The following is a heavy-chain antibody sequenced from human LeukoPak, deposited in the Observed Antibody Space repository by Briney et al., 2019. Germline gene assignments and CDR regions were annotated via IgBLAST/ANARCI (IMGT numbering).Heavy chain of an antibody. Sequence: GGSLRLSCAVSGLTFSGFWMSWSRQAPGKGLEWVASINSDGSEGYYADVVKGRFTISRDNAKNSLYLQINSLRAEDTAVYYCARSSYSSSSSVWGQGTMVTVSS. CDR1: GLTFSGFW. V-gene: IGHV3-7*03. CDR2: INSDGSEG. J-gene: IGHJ3*01. D-gene: IGHD6-6*01. CDR3: ARSSYSSSSSV.